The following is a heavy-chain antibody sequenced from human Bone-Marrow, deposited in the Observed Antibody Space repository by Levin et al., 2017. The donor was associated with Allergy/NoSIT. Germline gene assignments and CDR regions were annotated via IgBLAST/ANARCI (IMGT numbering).Heavy chain of an antibody. CDR2: ISSTSRYI. V-gene: IGHV3-21*05. J-gene: IGHJ4*02. Sequence: KAGGSLRLSCEVSGFSFSNYHMNWVRQAPGQGLEWLSFISSTSRYIYYTDSVKGRFTISRDNGKSSLYLQMNNLRAEDTAVYYCASGNTADYWGQGTLVTVSS. CDR3: ASGNTADY. D-gene: IGHD1-7*01. CDR1: GFSFSNYH.